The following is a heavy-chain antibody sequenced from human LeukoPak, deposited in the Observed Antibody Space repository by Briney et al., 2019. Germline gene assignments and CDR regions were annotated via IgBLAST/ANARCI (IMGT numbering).Heavy chain of an antibody. CDR2: IRYDGSNK. Sequence: GGSLRLSCAASGFTFSGSAMHWVRQAPGKGLEWVAFIRYDGSNKYYADSVKGRFTISRDNSKNTLYLQMNSLRGEDTAVYYCARASFNYYYYMDVWGKGTTVTVSS. D-gene: IGHD2/OR15-2a*01. V-gene: IGHV3-30*04. J-gene: IGHJ6*03. CDR1: GFTFSGSA. CDR3: ARASFNYYYYMDV.